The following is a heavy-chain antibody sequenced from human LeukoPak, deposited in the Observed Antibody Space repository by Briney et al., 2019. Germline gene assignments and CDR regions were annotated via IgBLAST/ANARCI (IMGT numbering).Heavy chain of an antibody. J-gene: IGHJ5*02. D-gene: IGHD6-6*01. CDR3: ARGHIAARPGWFDP. CDR2: VSVYNGNT. V-gene: IGHV1-18*01. Sequence: ASVKVSCKASGYTFKTYGINWVRQAPRQGLEWMGWVSVYNGNTNYAQSVQGRVTMTADTSTNTAYMELRSLRSDDTAVYYCARGHIAARPGWFDPWGQGTLVTVSS. CDR1: GYTFKTYG.